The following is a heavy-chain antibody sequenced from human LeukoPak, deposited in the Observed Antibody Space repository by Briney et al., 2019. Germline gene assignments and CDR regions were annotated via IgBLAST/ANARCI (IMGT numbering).Heavy chain of an antibody. CDR1: GFTFSSCA. Sequence: GGSLRLSCTASGFTFSSCAMSWVRQAPGEGLEWVSTISGSGASTYYADSVKGRFTISRDNSKNTLYLQMNSLRAEGTAIYYCAKGPYSESYSDYWGQGTLVTVSS. D-gene: IGHD1-26*01. V-gene: IGHV3-23*01. CDR3: AKGPYSESYSDY. CDR2: ISGSGAST. J-gene: IGHJ4*02.